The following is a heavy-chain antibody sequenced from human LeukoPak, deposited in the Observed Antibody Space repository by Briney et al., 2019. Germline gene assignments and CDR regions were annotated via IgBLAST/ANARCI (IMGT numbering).Heavy chain of an antibody. Sequence: GASVKVSCKASGYTFTGYYMHWVRQAPGQGLEWMGWINPNSGGTNYAQKFQGRVTMTRDTSISTAYMELSRLRSDDTAVYYCARDPLPQLERFGYWGQGTLVTVSS. CDR2: INPNSGGT. CDR3: ARDPLPQLERFGY. CDR1: GYTFTGYY. D-gene: IGHD1-1*01. J-gene: IGHJ4*02. V-gene: IGHV1-2*02.